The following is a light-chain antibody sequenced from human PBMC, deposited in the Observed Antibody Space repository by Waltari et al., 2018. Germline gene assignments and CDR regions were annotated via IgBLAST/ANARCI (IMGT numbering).Light chain of an antibody. J-gene: IGLJ2*01. CDR3: SSYAGSDTFVV. V-gene: IGLV2-11*01. CDR2: NIN. Sequence: QSALTQHRSVSGSPGQAVTISCIGTRGDGGGYNYVSWYQHHPGQAPNLIIYNINKRPSGVPDRFSGSRSGNTSSLTISRLQAEDEADYYCSSYAGSDTFVVLGGGTKVTVL. CDR1: RGDGGGYNY.